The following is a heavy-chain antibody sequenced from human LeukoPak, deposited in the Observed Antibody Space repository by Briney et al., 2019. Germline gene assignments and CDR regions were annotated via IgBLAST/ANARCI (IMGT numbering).Heavy chain of an antibody. CDR3: ARVGFWSGYYHDAFDI. J-gene: IGHJ3*02. D-gene: IGHD3-3*01. CDR1: GGSISSYY. V-gene: IGHV4-4*07. CDR2: IYTSGST. Sequence: SETLSLTCTVSGGSISSYYWSWIRQPAGKGLEWMGRIYTSGSTNYNPSLKSRVTMSVDTSKNQFSLKLSSVTAADTAVYYCARVGFWSGYYHDAFDIWGQGTMVTVSS.